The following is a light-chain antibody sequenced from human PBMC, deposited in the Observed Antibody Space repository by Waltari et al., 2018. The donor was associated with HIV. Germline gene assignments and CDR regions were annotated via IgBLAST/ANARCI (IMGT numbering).Light chain of an antibody. V-gene: IGLV1-47*01. CDR1: RSNIGSNY. J-gene: IGLJ3*02. CDR2: RSD. Sequence: QSVLTQPPSASGTPGQSVSISCSGSRSNIGSNYVYWYQHLPGTTPKVVIYRSDRRPSGVPDRFSGSNSGTSASLAISGLRSEDEAHYYCASWDDNLSGWVFGGGTKLTVL. CDR3: ASWDDNLSGWV.